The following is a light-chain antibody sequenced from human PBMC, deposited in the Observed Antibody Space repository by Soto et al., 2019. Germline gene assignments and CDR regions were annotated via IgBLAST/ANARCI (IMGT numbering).Light chain of an antibody. Sequence: DLQMTQSPSSLSASVGDRVTITCRASQSISSYLNWYQQKPGKAPKLLIYAASSLQSGVPSRFTGGGSGTDFTLTISSLQPEDFATYYCQQSYNTPRTFGQGTKLEIK. CDR3: QQSYNTPRT. V-gene: IGKV1-39*01. CDR2: AAS. CDR1: QSISSY. J-gene: IGKJ2*01.